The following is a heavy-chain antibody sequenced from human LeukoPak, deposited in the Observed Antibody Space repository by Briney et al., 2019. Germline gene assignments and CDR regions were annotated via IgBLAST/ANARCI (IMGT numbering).Heavy chain of an antibody. D-gene: IGHD6-19*01. CDR2: ISWNSGSI. J-gene: IGHJ5*02. V-gene: IGHV3-9*01. Sequence: GGSLRLSCAASGFTFDDHAMHWVRQAPGKGLEWVSGISWNSGSIGYANSVKGRFTISRDNAKNSLYLQMNSLRAEDTALYYCAKTPIAGSGWYNWFDPWGQGTLVTVSS. CDR3: AKTPIAGSGWYNWFDP. CDR1: GFTFDDHA.